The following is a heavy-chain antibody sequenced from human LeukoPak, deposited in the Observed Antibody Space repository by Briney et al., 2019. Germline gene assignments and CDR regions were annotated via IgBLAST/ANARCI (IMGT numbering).Heavy chain of an antibody. V-gene: IGHV3-33*01. CDR2: IWFDGSNK. J-gene: IGHJ4*02. D-gene: IGHD2-21*01. CDR1: GFTFRSNG. Sequence: PGGSLRLSCAASGFTFRSNGMHWVRQAPGKGLEWVAVIWFDGSNKYYADYVKDRFTISRDNSKNTLYLQMSSLRVEDTAVYFCARDQGTSASGGAKGRFDYWGQGTLVTVSS. CDR3: ARDQGTSASGGAKGRFDY.